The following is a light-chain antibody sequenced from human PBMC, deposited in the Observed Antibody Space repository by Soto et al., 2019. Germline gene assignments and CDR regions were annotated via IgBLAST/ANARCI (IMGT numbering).Light chain of an antibody. CDR3: QQANSFPWT. CDR1: QGISGW. V-gene: IGKV1-12*01. CDR2: GTS. Sequence: DIQMTQSPSSVSASVGDRVTITCRASQGISGWLAWYQQKAGKAPKLLIFGTSTLQGGVPSRFSGSRSGTDFTLTSSSLQPEDFATYYCQQANSFPWTFGQGTKVEIK. J-gene: IGKJ1*01.